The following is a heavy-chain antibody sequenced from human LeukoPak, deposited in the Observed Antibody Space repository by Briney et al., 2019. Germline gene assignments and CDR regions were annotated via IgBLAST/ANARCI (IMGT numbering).Heavy chain of an antibody. CDR3: ATTLAVAPRDDAFDI. Sequence: PSETLSLTCSVSGGSISSSSYFWSWIRQPPGKGLEWIASVHYSGSTYYNPSLKSRVTISVDTSKNQFSLKLSSVTAADTAVYYCATTLAVAPRDDAFDIWGQGTMVTVSS. CDR2: VHYSGST. J-gene: IGHJ3*02. CDR1: GGSISSSSYF. V-gene: IGHV4-39*07. D-gene: IGHD6-19*01.